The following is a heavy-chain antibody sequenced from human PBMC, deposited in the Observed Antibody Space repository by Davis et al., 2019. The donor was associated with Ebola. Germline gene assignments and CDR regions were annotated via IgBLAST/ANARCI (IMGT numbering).Heavy chain of an antibody. J-gene: IGHJ6*02. CDR1: GGSISSHY. CDR2: IYYSGST. Sequence: SETLSLTCSVSGGSISSHYWSWIRQPPGKGLEWIGQIYYSGSTNYNPSLKSRVTMSVDTSKNQFSLKLSSVTAADTAVYYCARGNYGDYIVLYYYNMDVWGQGTTVTVSS. CDR3: ARGNYGDYIVLYYYNMDV. D-gene: IGHD4-17*01. V-gene: IGHV4-59*11.